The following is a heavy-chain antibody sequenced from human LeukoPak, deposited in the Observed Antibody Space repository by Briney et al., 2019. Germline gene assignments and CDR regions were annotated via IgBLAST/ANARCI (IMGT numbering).Heavy chain of an antibody. Sequence: ASVKVSCKASGYTFTSYDINWVRQATGQGLEWMGWMNPNSGNTGYAQKFQGRVTITRNTSISTAYMELSSPRSEDTAVYYCARRSLVVRNFDYWGQGTLVTVSS. CDR2: MNPNSGNT. V-gene: IGHV1-8*03. J-gene: IGHJ4*02. CDR1: GYTFTSYD. D-gene: IGHD6-6*01. CDR3: ARRSLVVRNFDY.